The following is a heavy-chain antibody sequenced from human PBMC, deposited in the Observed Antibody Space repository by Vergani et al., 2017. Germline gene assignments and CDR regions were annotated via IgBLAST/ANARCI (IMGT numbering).Heavy chain of an antibody. V-gene: IGHV3-21*01. CDR3: VGDVRVSRT. J-gene: IGHJ3*01. Sequence: EVQLVESGGGLVQPGGSLRLSCAASGFTFSHYSMNWGRQAPGKGLEWVSSISDNNDYVYYADSVKGRFTISRDHAKNSLYLDMCSLRAEDTAVYYCVGDVRVSRTWGQGTLVAVSS. CDR1: GFTFSHYS. CDR2: ISDNNDYV.